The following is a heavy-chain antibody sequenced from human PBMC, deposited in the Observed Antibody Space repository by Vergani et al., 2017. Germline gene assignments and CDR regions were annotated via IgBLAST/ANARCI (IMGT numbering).Heavy chain of an antibody. Sequence: QVKLQESGPGLVKPSETLSLTCTVSGASVNSYYWGWIRQPPGKGLEWIVSIYYSGSTYYNPSLKSRVTISVDTSKNQFSLKLSYVTAADTAVYYCARHLAYCGGDCYSYYYGMDVWGQGTTVTVSS. CDR2: IYYSGST. CDR3: ARHLAYCGGDCYSYYYGMDV. D-gene: IGHD2-21*02. CDR1: GASVNSYY. V-gene: IGHV4-39*01. J-gene: IGHJ6*02.